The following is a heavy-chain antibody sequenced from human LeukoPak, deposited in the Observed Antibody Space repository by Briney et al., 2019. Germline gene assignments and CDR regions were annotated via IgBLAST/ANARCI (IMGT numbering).Heavy chain of an antibody. CDR1: GDSISSGSYY. Sequence: SETLSLTCTVSGDSISSGSYYWSWIRQPAGKGLEWIGRIYGRGGSNYNPSLKSRVTISIDKSKNQFSLKMNSVTAPDTAVYYCARGPSGYHNTGGQGTLVTVSS. V-gene: IGHV4-61*02. J-gene: IGHJ4*02. D-gene: IGHD5-12*01. CDR2: IYGRGGS. CDR3: ARGPSGYHNT.